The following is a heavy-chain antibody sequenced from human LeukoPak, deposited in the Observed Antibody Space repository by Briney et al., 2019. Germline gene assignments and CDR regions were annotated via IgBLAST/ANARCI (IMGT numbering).Heavy chain of an antibody. Sequence: SETLSLTCTVSGDSITSYYWSWIRQPPGKGLEWIGYIYHSGSTYYNPSLKSRVTISVDRSKNQFSLKLSSVTAADTVVYYCARRGSGLDWFDPWGQGTLVTVSS. CDR1: GDSITSYY. CDR3: ARRGSGLDWFDP. CDR2: IYHSGST. V-gene: IGHV4-59*12. D-gene: IGHD6-19*01. J-gene: IGHJ5*02.